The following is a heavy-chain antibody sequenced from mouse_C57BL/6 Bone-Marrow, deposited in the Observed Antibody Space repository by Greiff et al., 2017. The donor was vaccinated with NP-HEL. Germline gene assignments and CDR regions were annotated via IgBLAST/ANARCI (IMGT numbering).Heavy chain of an antibody. D-gene: IGHD1-1*01. CDR2: INPNNGGT. Sequence: EVKLQQSGPELVKPGASVKISCKASGYTFTDYYMNWVKQSHGKSLEWIGDINPNNGGTSYNQKFKGKATLTVGKSSSTAYMELRSLTSEDSAVYYCARRVLRAWFAYWGQGTLVTVSA. V-gene: IGHV1-26*01. J-gene: IGHJ3*01. CDR3: ARRVLRAWFAY. CDR1: GYTFTDYY.